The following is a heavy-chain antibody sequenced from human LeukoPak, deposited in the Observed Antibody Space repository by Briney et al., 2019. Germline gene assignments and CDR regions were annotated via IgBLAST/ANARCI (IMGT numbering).Heavy chain of an antibody. CDR1: GGTFSSYA. V-gene: IGHV1-69*04. J-gene: IGHJ4*02. CDR3: ARKGYCSSTSCYGRLYYFDY. Sequence: SVKVSCKASGGTFSSYAISWVRQAPGQGLEWMGRIIPILGIANYAQKFQGRVTITADKSTSTAYMELSSLRSEDTAVYYCARKGYCSSTSCYGRLYYFDYWGQGTLVTVSS. D-gene: IGHD2-2*01. CDR2: IIPILGIA.